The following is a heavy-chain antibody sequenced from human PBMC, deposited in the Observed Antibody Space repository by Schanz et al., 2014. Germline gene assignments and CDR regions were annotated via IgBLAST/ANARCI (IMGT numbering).Heavy chain of an antibody. CDR3: AKDQLANYRGSGYNWFDP. D-gene: IGHD3-10*01. V-gene: IGHV3-30*02. Sequence: QVQLVESGGGVVQPGGSLRLSCAASGFTFSSYGMHWVRQAPGKGLEWVTFIRFDGSDKYYADSVKGRFSVSRDNYKNSLYLQMNRLRADDTEVYYCAKDQLANYRGSGYNWFDPWGQGTLVTVSS. CDR1: GFTFSSYG. J-gene: IGHJ5*02. CDR2: IRFDGSDK.